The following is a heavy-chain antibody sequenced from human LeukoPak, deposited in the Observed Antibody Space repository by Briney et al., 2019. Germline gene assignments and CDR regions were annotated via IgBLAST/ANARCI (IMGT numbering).Heavy chain of an antibody. CDR3: ATDSGYSYGFDY. J-gene: IGHJ4*02. CDR1: GYTLTELS. V-gene: IGHV1-24*01. D-gene: IGHD5-18*01. CDR2: FDPEDGET. Sequence: ASVKVSCKVSGYTLTELSMHWVRQAPGKGLEWMGGFDPEDGETIYAQKSQGRVTMTEDTSTDTAYMELSSLRSENTAVYYCATDSGYSYGFDYWGQGTLVTVSS.